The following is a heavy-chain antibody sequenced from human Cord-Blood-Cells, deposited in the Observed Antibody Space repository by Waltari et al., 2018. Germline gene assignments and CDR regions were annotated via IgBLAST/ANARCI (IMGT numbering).Heavy chain of an antibody. CDR1: GDSVSSNTAA. J-gene: IGHJ4*02. D-gene: IGHD6-13*01. CDR2: TYYRSKWYN. CDR3: ARGIAAAYYFDY. V-gene: IGHV6-1*01. Sequence: QVQLPQSGPGLAKPSQTLSLTRTISGDSVSSNTAAWNWLRQSPSRGLEWLGRTYYRSKWYNDYAVSVKSRITINPDTSKNQFSLQLNSVTPEDTAVYYCARGIAAAYYFDYWGQGTLVTVSS.